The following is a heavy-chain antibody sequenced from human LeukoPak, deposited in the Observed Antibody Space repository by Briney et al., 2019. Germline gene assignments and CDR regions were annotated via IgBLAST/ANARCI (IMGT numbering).Heavy chain of an antibody. CDR2: LIDTGGST. CDR3: AKGGMSSSGLDY. CDR1: GFTFSSYA. J-gene: IGHJ4*02. Sequence: PGGSLRLSCAASGFTFSSYAMTRVRQAPGKGLEWVSSLIDTGGSTYYAYSVKGRFTISRDNSKNTLYLQMNSLRAEDTALYYCAKGGMSSSGLDYWGQGTLVTVSS. D-gene: IGHD6-19*01. V-gene: IGHV3-23*01.